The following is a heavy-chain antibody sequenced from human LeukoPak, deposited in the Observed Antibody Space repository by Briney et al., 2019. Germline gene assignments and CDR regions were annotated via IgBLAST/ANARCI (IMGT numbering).Heavy chain of an antibody. J-gene: IGHJ5*02. CDR1: GASISSYY. D-gene: IGHD1-7*01. CDR3: ARDSGTTGEVKFDP. Sequence: SETLSLTCTVSGASISSYYWSWIRQPAGKALEWIGRIYVTGSTTYNPSLESRVTMSLDTSKNHFSLKLRSVTAADTAVYYCARDSGTTGEVKFDPWVQGTLVTVSS. V-gene: IGHV4-4*07. CDR2: IYVTGST.